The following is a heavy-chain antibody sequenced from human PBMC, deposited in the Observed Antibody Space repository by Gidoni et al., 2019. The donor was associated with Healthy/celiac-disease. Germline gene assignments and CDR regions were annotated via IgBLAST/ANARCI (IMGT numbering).Heavy chain of an antibody. CDR2: ISYDGSNK. D-gene: IGHD3-10*01. CDR3: AKSWDYLDYFDY. Sequence: QVQLVESGGGVVQPGRSLRLSCAASAFTFSSYGMHWVRQAPGKGLEWVAVISYDGSNKYYADSVKGRVTISRDNSKNTLYLQMNSLRAEDTAVYYCAKSWDYLDYFDYWGQGTLVTVSS. J-gene: IGHJ4*02. CDR1: AFTFSSYG. V-gene: IGHV3-30*18.